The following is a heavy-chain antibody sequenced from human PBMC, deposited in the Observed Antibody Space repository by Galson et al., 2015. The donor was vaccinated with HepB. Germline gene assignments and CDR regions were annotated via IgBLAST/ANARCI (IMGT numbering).Heavy chain of an antibody. CDR3: ARDYYDSSGYDY. V-gene: IGHV3-30-3*01. CDR2: ISYDGSNK. D-gene: IGHD3-22*01. Sequence: LRLSCAASGFTFSSYAMHWVRQAPGKGLEWVAVISYDGSNKYYADSVKGRFTISRDNSKNTLYLQMNSLRAEDTAVYYCARDYYDSSGYDYWGQGTLVTVSS. J-gene: IGHJ4*02. CDR1: GFTFSSYA.